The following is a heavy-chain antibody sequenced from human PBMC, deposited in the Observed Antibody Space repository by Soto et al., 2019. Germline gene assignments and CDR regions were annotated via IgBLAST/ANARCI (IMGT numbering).Heavy chain of an antibody. V-gene: IGHV3-21*01. D-gene: IGHD3-10*01. CDR3: ARDESGYYDAFDI. J-gene: IGHJ3*02. Sequence: PGGSLRLSCAASGFTFNSYAMNWVRQAPGKGLEWVSSISSSSSYIYYADSVKGRFTISRDNAKNSLYLQMNSLRAEDTAVYYCARDESGYYDAFDIWGQGTMVTVSS. CDR1: GFTFNSYA. CDR2: ISSSSSYI.